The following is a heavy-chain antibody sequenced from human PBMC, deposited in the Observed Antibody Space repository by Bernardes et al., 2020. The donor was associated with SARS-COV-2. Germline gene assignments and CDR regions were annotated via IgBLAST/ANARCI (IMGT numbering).Heavy chain of an antibody. J-gene: IGHJ4*02. CDR3: ARDPIAARPTFDY. CDR1: GFTFSRYW. D-gene: IGHD6-6*01. Sequence: GALSLSCAASGFTFSRYWMSWIRQAPGKGLEWVANIKQDGSENYYVDSVKGRFTISRDNAKNSLFLQMNSLRAEDTAVYYCARDPIAARPTFDYWGQGTLVTVSS. CDR2: IKQDGSEN. V-gene: IGHV3-7*03.